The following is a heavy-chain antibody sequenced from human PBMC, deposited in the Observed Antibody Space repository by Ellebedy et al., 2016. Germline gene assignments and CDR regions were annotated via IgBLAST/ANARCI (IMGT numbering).Heavy chain of an antibody. CDR3: ARREACSSTSCYSVWYFDL. D-gene: IGHD2-2*01. Sequence: SVKVSXXASGGTFSSYAISWVRQAPGQGLEWMGGIIPIFGTANYAQKFQGRVTITADESTSTAYMELSSLRSEDTAVYYCARREACSSTSCYSVWYFDLWGRGTLVTVSS. CDR2: IIPIFGTA. V-gene: IGHV1-69*13. CDR1: GGTFSSYA. J-gene: IGHJ2*01.